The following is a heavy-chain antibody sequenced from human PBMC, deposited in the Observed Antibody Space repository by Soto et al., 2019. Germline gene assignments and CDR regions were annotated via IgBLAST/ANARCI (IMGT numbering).Heavy chain of an antibody. J-gene: IGHJ4*02. CDR2: ISWDGGST. V-gene: IGHV3-43*01. CDR3: AKDKGGSSAGAFDY. CDR1: GFTSDDYT. D-gene: IGHD1-26*01. Sequence: GGSLRLSCAASGFTSDDYTMHWVRQAPGKGLEWVSLISWDGGSTYYADSVKGRFTISRDNSKNSLYLQMNSLRTEDTALYYCAKDKGGSSAGAFDYWGQGTLVTVSS.